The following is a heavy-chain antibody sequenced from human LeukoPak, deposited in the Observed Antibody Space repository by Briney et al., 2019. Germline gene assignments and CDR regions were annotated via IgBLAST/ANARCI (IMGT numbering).Heavy chain of an antibody. CDR3: AKGYSSSWYYFDY. J-gene: IGHJ4*02. Sequence: GRSLRLFCAASGLTFSSYGMHGAPQAPGKGLEGGAVISYDGSNKYYADSVKGRLTIYRDNSKNTLYLQMNSLRAEDTAVYYCAKGYSSSWYYFDYWGQGTLVTVSS. V-gene: IGHV3-30*18. D-gene: IGHD6-13*01. CDR1: GLTFSSYG. CDR2: ISYDGSNK.